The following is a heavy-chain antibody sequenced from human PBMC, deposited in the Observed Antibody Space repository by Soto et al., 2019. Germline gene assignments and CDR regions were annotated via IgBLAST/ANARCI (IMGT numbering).Heavy chain of an antibody. V-gene: IGHV3-7*01. CDR3: ARNYSSSWYFADY. Sequence: SLRLSCAASGFTFSSYWMSWVRQAPGKGLEWVANIKQDGSEKYYVDSVKGRFTISRDNAKNSLYLQMNSLRAEDTAVYYCARNYSSSWYFADYWGQGTLVTVSS. CDR2: IKQDGSEK. D-gene: IGHD6-13*01. J-gene: IGHJ4*02. CDR1: GFTFSSYW.